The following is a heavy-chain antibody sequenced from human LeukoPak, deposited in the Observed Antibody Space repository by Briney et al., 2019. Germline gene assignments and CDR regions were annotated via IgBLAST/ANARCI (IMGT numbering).Heavy chain of an antibody. CDR1: GYTFTSYD. CDR2: MNPNRGNT. CDR3: ARGLYVLRFLEWLSPGYYYYMDV. J-gene: IGHJ6*03. V-gene: IGHV1-8*03. D-gene: IGHD3-3*01. Sequence: ASVKVSCKASGYTFTSYDINWVRQATGQGLEWMGWMNPNRGNTGYAQKFQSRVTITRNTSISTAYMELSSLRSEDTAVYYCARGLYVLRFLEWLSPGYYYYMDVWGKGTTVTVSS.